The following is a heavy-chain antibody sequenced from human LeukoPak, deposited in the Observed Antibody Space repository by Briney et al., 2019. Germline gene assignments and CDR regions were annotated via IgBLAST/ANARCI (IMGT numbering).Heavy chain of an antibody. V-gene: IGHV1-18*01. CDR3: ARDLRFLEWPYYYYMDV. J-gene: IGHJ6*03. CDR1: GYTFTSYG. Sequence: ASVKVSCKASGYTFTSYGISWVRQAPGQGLEWMGWISAYNGNTNYAQKLQGRVTMTTDTSTSTAYMELRSLRSDDTAVYYCARDLRFLEWPYYYYMDVWGKGTTVTVSS. CDR2: ISAYNGNT. D-gene: IGHD3-3*01.